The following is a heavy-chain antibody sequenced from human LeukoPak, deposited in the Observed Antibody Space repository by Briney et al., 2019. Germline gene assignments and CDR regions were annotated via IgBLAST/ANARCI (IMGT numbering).Heavy chain of an antibody. CDR3: ARDQGAVAGIDP. CDR2: IYYSGTT. Sequence: PSETPSLTCTVSGASISTIISYWGWIRQTPGKGLEWIGSIYYSGTTYYNPSLESRVTISIDTSKNQFSVKLTSVTAADTAVYYCARDQGAVAGIDPWGQGTLVTVSS. V-gene: IGHV4-39*07. D-gene: IGHD6-19*01. CDR1: GASISTIISY. J-gene: IGHJ5*02.